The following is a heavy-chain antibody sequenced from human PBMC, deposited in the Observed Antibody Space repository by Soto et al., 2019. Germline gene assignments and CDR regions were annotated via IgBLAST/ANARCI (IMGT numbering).Heavy chain of an antibody. V-gene: IGHV1-18*01. CDR2: ISAYNGNT. D-gene: IGHD2-2*01. Sequence: QVQLVQSGAQVKKPGASVKVSCKASGYTFTSYAFSWVRQAPGQGLEWMGWISAYNGNTNYAQKLQGRVTMTTDTSTSTAYLELRSLRSDDTAVYYCARVEAAMSGHWFDPLGQGTLVTVSS. CDR1: GYTFTSYA. J-gene: IGHJ5*02. CDR3: ARVEAAMSGHWFDP.